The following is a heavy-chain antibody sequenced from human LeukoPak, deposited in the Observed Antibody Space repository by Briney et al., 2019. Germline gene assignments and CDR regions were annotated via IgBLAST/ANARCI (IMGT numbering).Heavy chain of an antibody. Sequence: GESLKISCKGSGYSFTSYWIGWVRHMPGKGLEWMGIIYPGDSDTRYSPSFQGQVTISADKSISTAYLQWSSLKASDTAMYYCAVGVVPAARPEVGFYFDYWGQGSLVTVSS. CDR1: GYSFTSYW. CDR3: AVGVVPAARPEVGFYFDY. V-gene: IGHV5-51*01. D-gene: IGHD2-2*01. J-gene: IGHJ4*02. CDR2: IYPGDSDT.